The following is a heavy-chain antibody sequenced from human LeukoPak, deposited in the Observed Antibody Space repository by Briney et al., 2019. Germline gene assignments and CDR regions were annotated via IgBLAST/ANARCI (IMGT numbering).Heavy chain of an antibody. CDR1: GFTFSSYS. J-gene: IGHJ4*02. D-gene: IGHD6-13*01. CDR3: ARDGSDY. CDR2: ISSSSSYK. Sequence: PGGSLRLSCAASGFTFSSYSMNWVRQAPGKGLEWVSSISSSSSYKYYADSVKGRFTISRDNAKNSLYLQMNSLRAEDTAVYYCARDGSDYWGQGTLVTVSS. V-gene: IGHV3-21*01.